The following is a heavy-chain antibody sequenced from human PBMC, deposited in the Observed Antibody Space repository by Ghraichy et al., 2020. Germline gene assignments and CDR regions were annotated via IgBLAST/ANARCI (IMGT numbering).Heavy chain of an antibody. CDR1: GFTFSTNW. Sequence: GGSLRLSCAASGFTFSTNWMTWVRQPPGKGLEWVANMKEDGSGKYSVDSVKGRFTISRDNAKNTLYLQMNSLRVDDTAVYYCASDGGGDYDHALAIWGKGTMVTVSS. D-gene: IGHD4-17*01. CDR3: ASDGGGDYDHALAI. V-gene: IGHV3-7*03. J-gene: IGHJ3*02. CDR2: MKEDGSGK.